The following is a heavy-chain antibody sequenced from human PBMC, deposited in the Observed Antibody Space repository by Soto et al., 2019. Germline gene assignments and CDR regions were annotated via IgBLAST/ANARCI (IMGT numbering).Heavy chain of an antibody. V-gene: IGHV1-2*02. D-gene: IGHD3-3*01. Sequence: QVQLVQSGAEVKKPGASVKVSCKASGYTFTGYYMHWVRQAPGQGLEWMGWINPNSGGTNYAQKFEGRVNRNRDTAISTDYMELSMVRSDDTAVYCCARGDWYTISSGYGMDVWGQGTTVNVSS. J-gene: IGHJ6*02. CDR3: ARGDWYTISSGYGMDV. CDR1: GYTFTGYY. CDR2: INPNSGGT.